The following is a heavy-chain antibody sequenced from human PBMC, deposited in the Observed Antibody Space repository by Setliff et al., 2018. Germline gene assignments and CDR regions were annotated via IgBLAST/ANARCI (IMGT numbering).Heavy chain of an antibody. V-gene: IGHV5-51*01. Sequence: PGESLKISCQASGYTFSNYWIAWVRQMPGKGLEWMGIIYPGDSDTRYSPSFQGQVTISADKSISTAYLQWSSLKASDTAMYYCAREGWGGPRAFDIWGQGTMVTVSS. CDR1: GYTFSNYW. D-gene: IGHD1-26*01. CDR2: IYPGDSDT. CDR3: AREGWGGPRAFDI. J-gene: IGHJ3*02.